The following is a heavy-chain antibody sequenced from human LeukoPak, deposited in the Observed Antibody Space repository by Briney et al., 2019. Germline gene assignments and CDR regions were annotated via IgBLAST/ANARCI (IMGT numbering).Heavy chain of an antibody. CDR3: ASCQYYDFWSGYYYYYGMDV. CDR2: VNPNSGNT. D-gene: IGHD3-3*01. CDR1: GYTFTSYD. V-gene: IGHV1-8*01. J-gene: IGHJ6*02. Sequence: ASVKVSCKASGYTFTSYDINWVRQATGQGLEWMGWVNPNSGNTGYAQKFQGRVTMTRNTSISTAYMELSSLRSEDTAVYYCASCQYYDFWSGYYYYYGMDVWGQGTTVTVSS.